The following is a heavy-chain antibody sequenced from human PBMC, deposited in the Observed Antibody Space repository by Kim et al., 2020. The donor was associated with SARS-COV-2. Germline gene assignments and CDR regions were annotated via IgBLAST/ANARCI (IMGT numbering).Heavy chain of an antibody. CDR1: GGSFSGFQ. CDR2: INHSGSV. CDR3: ARGRAGVVPSPILGIGPHYDSFIMDV. V-gene: IGHV4-34*01. D-gene: IGHD2-2*02. Sequence: SETLSLTCAVYGGSFSGFQWSWIRQSPGKGLEWIGEINHSGSVNYNPSLKSRVTISMDTSKNQFSLRLPSVAAADTGSYYCARGRAGVVPSPILGIGPHYDSFIMDVWGHGTAVTVSS. J-gene: IGHJ6*02.